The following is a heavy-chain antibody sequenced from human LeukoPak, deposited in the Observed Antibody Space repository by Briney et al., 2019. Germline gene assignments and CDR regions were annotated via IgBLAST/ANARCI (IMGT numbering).Heavy chain of an antibody. CDR2: IKSKTGGGTT. V-gene: IGHV3-15*01. CDR1: GFTFSNAW. J-gene: IGHJ4*02. D-gene: IGHD5-18*01. CDR3: TTAGYSYDFDY. Sequence: PGGSLRLSCAASGFTFSNAWMSWVRQAPGKGLEWVGRIKSKTGGGTTDYAAPVKGRFTISRDDSKNTLYLQMNSLKTEDTAVYYCTTAGYSYDFDYWGQGTLVTVSS.